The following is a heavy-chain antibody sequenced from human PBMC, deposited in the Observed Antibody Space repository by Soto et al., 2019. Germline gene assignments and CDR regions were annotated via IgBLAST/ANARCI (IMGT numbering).Heavy chain of an antibody. Sequence: QVQLVESGGGVVQPGRSLRLSFAASGFTFSSYAMHWVRQAPGKGLEWVAVISYDGSNTYYADSVKGRFTISRDNSKNTLYLQMNSLGAEDTAVYYCARDPLWGTAMVLWYFDLWGRGTLVTVSS. J-gene: IGHJ2*01. CDR3: ARDPLWGTAMVLWYFDL. V-gene: IGHV3-30-3*01. CDR2: ISYDGSNT. D-gene: IGHD5-18*01. CDR1: GFTFSSYA.